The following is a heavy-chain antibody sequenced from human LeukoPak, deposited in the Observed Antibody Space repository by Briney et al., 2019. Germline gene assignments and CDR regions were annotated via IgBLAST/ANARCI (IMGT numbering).Heavy chain of an antibody. CDR2: IYPGDSDT. CDR3: ARAGYSNRWDGVDY. Sequence: GESLKISCKGPGYRFTDYWIGWVRQMPGKGLEFLGIIYPGDSDTRYSPSFQGQVTISVDKSINTAYLQWSSLKASDSAMYYCARAGYSNRWDGVDYWGQGTLVTVSS. J-gene: IGHJ4*02. D-gene: IGHD2/OR15-2a*01. V-gene: IGHV5-51*01. CDR1: GYRFTDYW.